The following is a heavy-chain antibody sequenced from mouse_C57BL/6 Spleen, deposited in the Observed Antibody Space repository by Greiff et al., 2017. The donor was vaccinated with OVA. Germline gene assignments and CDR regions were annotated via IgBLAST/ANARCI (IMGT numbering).Heavy chain of an antibody. D-gene: IGHD1-1*01. J-gene: IGHJ4*01. CDR2: IDPSDSYT. CDR1: GYTFTSYW. V-gene: IGHV1-59*01. CDR3: AIGSSYPYYAMDY. Sequence: VQLQQPGAELVRPGTSVKLSCKASGYTFTSYWMHWVKQRPGQGLEWIGVIDPSDSYTNYNQKFKGKATLTVDTSSSTAYMQLSSLTSEDSAVYYCAIGSSYPYYAMDYWGQGTSVTVSS.